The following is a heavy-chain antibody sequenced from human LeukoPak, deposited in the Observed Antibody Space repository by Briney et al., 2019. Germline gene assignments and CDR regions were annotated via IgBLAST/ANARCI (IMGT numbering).Heavy chain of an antibody. V-gene: IGHV3-23*01. CDR2: ISGSGGST. CDR1: GFTFSSYA. CDR3: AKASAMIVVVSKHFDY. D-gene: IGHD3-22*01. J-gene: IGHJ4*02. Sequence: GGSMRLSCAASGFTFSSYAMSWVRQAPGKGLEWVSAISGSGGSTYYADSVKGRFTISRDNSKNTLYLQMNSLRAEDTTVYYCAKASAMIVVVSKHFDYWGQGTLVTVSS.